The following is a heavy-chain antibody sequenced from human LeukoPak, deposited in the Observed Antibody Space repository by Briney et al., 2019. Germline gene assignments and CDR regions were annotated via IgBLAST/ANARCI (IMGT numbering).Heavy chain of an antibody. J-gene: IGHJ4*02. D-gene: IGHD3-9*01. Sequence: NPSETLSLTCAVYGGSFSGYYWSWIRQPPGKGLEWIGEINHSGSTNYNPSLKSRVTISVDTSKNQISLKLSSVTAADTAVYYCARGGYYDILTGYTDWGQGTLVTVSS. V-gene: IGHV4-34*01. CDR3: ARGGYYDILTGYTD. CDR2: INHSGST. CDR1: GGSFSGYY.